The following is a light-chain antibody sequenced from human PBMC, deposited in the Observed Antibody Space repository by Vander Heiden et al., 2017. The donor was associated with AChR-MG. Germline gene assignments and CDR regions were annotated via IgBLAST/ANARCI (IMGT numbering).Light chain of an antibody. CDR2: YSS. V-gene: IGKV1-12*02. CDR3: HQTKNFPST. Sequence: DIQMTQSPSFVSASVGDRVTITCRASHDIDNYLAWYQQKPGKAPKLLISYSSILQSGVPQRFSGTQSGTDYTLTISSLQPEDLATYYCHQTKNFPSTFGQGTRLDI. J-gene: IGKJ5*01. CDR1: HDIDNY.